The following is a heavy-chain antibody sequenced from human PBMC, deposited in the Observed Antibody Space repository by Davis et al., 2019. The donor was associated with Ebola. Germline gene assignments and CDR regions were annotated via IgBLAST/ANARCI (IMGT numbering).Heavy chain of an antibody. CDR2: ISRSSSAI. Sequence: GESLKISCAASGFSFSTYTMNWVRQAPGKGLEWVSYISRSSSAIDYADSVKGRFTISRDNAKNSLYLQMNSLRDEDTAVYYCAKQRGYGYPAYYFDYWGQGTLVTVSS. CDR3: AKQRGYGYPAYYFDY. D-gene: IGHD5-12*01. J-gene: IGHJ4*02. CDR1: GFSFSTYT. V-gene: IGHV3-48*02.